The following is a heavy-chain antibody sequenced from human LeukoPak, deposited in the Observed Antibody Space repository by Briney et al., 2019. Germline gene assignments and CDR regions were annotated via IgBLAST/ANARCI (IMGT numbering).Heavy chain of an antibody. V-gene: IGHV1-18*01. CDR3: ARDDRYYFGY. J-gene: IGHJ4*02. CDR2: ISADNGNT. Sequence: ASVKVSCKASGGTFSSYAISWVRQAPGQGLEWMGWISADNGNTNYAQNFQGRVTMTTDTSTSTAYMELRSLRFDDTAVYYCARDDRYYFGYWGQGTLVTVSS. CDR1: GGTFSSYA.